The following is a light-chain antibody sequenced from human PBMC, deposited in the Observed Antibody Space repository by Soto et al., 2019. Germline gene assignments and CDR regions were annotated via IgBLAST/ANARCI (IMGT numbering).Light chain of an antibody. Sequence: ELVLTQSPGTLSLSPGERATPSCRARQSGSSTSLAWYQQKPGQAPRLLIYGASTRATGIPDRFSGSGSGTDFTLTISRVEPEDFALYYCQQYGTSLWTFGQGTKVDIK. CDR3: QQYGTSLWT. J-gene: IGKJ1*01. CDR2: GAS. CDR1: QSGSSTS. V-gene: IGKV3-20*01.